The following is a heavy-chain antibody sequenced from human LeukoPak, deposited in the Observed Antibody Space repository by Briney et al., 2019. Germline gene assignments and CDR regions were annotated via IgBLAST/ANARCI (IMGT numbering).Heavy chain of an antibody. Sequence: TSETLSLTCTVSGYSTSSGYYWGCIRQPPGKGLECIASIHHSGSTHYTPSLKSRVAMSMDTSKNQFSLKLSSVTAADTAVYYCARYGNAFDLWGQGTMVTVSS. CDR1: GYSTSSGYY. V-gene: IGHV4-38-2*02. CDR3: ARYGNAFDL. CDR2: IHHSGST. D-gene: IGHD1-1*01. J-gene: IGHJ3*01.